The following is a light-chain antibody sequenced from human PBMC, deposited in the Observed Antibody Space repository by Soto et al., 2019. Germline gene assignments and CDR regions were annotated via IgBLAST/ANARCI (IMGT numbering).Light chain of an antibody. J-gene: IGKJ2*01. CDR3: QQYGSSPYT. Sequence: IGLTQSPGTLSLFPGGRAHPSCGASQSVRFKYLAWYQQKVGLAPRLLIYDASRRATGTPDRFSGSGSGTDFTLTISRLEPEDFAVYVCQQYGSSPYTFGQGTNLEIK. CDR1: QSVRFKY. CDR2: DAS. V-gene: IGKV3D-20*01.